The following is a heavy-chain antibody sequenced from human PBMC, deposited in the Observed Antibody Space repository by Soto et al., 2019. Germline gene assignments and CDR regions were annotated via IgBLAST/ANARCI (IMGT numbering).Heavy chain of an antibody. CDR2: INPNSGGT. J-gene: IGHJ3*02. D-gene: IGHD1-26*01. CDR1: GYTFTGYY. CDR3: ARDKGGWDDAFDI. Sequence: ASVKVSCKASGYTFTGYYMHWVRQAPGQGLEWMGWINPNSGGTNYAQKFQGRVTMTRDTSISTAYVELSRLRSDDTAVYYCARDKGGWDDAFDIWGQGTMVTVSS. V-gene: IGHV1-2*02.